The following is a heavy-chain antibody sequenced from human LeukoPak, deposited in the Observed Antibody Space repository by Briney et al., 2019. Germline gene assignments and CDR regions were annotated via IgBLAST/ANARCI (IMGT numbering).Heavy chain of an antibody. CDR3: ATPYLGYCSGGSCYFDAFDI. Sequence: ASVKVSCKASGYTFSGYYMHWVRQAPGQGLEWMGRINPSSGGTNYAQKFQSRVTMSRDTSISTAYMELSRLRSDDTAVYYCATPYLGYCSGGSCYFDAFDIWGQGTMVTVSS. J-gene: IGHJ3*02. CDR2: INPSSGGT. V-gene: IGHV1-2*06. D-gene: IGHD2-15*01. CDR1: GYTFSGYY.